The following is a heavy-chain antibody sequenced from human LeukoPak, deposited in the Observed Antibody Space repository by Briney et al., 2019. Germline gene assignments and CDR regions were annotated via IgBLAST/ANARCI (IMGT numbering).Heavy chain of an antibody. Sequence: GGSLRLSCAASGLTVSSNDMTWVRQAPGKGLEWVSALHTGGSTYYADSVKGRFTVSRDNSRNTLYLQMNSLRVEDTAVYFCARSPRGSHFDYWGQGTLVTVSS. CDR3: ARSPRGSHFDY. V-gene: IGHV3-66*01. CDR1: GLTVSSND. J-gene: IGHJ4*02. D-gene: IGHD3-16*01. CDR2: LHTGGST.